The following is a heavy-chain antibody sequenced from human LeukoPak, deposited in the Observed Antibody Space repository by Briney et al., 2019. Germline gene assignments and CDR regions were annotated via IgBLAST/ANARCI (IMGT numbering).Heavy chain of an antibody. Sequence: ASVKVSCKASGYTFTSYDINWMRQATGQGLEWMGWMNPNSGNTGYAQKFQGRVTMTRNTSISTAYMELSSLRSEDTAVYYCARVNNIAAAWRGFDPWGQGTLVTVSS. D-gene: IGHD6-13*01. V-gene: IGHV1-8*01. CDR1: GYTFTSYD. CDR3: ARVNNIAAAWRGFDP. CDR2: MNPNSGNT. J-gene: IGHJ5*02.